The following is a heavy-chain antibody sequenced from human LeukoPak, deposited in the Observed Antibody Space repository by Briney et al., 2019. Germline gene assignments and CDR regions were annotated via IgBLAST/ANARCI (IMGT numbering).Heavy chain of an antibody. V-gene: IGHV1-58*01. J-gene: IGHJ4*02. CDR3: AAVVLLQRGNNGDY. CDR1: GFTFTSSA. Sequence: ASVKVSCKASGFTFTSSAVQWVRQARGQRLEWIGWIVVGSGNTNYAQKFQERVTITRDMPTSTAYMELSSLRSEDTAAYYCAAVVLLQRGNNGDYWGQGTLVTVSS. D-gene: IGHD2/OR15-2a*01. CDR2: IVVGSGNT.